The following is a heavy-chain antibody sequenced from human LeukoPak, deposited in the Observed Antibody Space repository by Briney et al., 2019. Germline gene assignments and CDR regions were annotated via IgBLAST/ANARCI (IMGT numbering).Heavy chain of an antibody. J-gene: IGHJ4*02. CDR3: AKGGLSGSKEGFDY. CDR1: GFTFSSYA. D-gene: IGHD1-26*01. CDR2: ISGGGGNK. V-gene: IGHV3-23*01. Sequence: GGSLRLSCVASGFTFSSYAMSWVRQAPGKGLEWVSAISGGGGNKYYADSVKGRFTISRDNSKHTLYLQMNSLRAEDTAVYYCAKGGLSGSKEGFDYWGQGTLVTVSS.